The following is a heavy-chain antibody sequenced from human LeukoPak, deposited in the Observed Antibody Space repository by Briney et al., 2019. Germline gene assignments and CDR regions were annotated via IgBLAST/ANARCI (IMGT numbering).Heavy chain of an antibody. CDR3: ARDNFPGLDY. CDR2: IYYSGGT. Sequence: SETLSLTCTVSGGSISNSNYYWGWIRQPPGKGLEWIGSIYYSGGTYYNASLKSRVTISLDTSKNQFSLKLSSVTAADTAVYYCARDNFPGLDYWGQGTLVTVSS. J-gene: IGHJ4*02. D-gene: IGHD2/OR15-2a*01. CDR1: GGSISNSNYY. V-gene: IGHV4-39*07.